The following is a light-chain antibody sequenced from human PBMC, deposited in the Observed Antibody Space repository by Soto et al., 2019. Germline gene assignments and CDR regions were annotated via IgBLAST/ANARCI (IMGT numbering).Light chain of an antibody. CDR1: SSNIGGNT. CDR2: SNN. J-gene: IGLJ3*02. Sequence: QSVLTQPPSASGAPGQRVTISCSGSSSNIGGNTVNWYQQFPGTAPKLLIYSNNQRPSGVPDRFSGSKSGTSASLAISGLQYEDEADYYCATWDYSPDGPVFGGGTKLTVL. V-gene: IGLV1-44*01. CDR3: ATWDYSPDGPV.